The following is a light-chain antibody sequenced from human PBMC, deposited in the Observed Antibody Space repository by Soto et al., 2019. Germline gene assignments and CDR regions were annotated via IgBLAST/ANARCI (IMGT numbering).Light chain of an antibody. Sequence: EIDLTQSPGTLSLSPRQRPSHSFRGSRSVSASLAWEQHKPGQAPRLLIYGASTRVTGIPAGCSGSGTWTDSTLTISSLQSADFAVYYCQQYSKWSTFGRGTKVDNK. J-gene: IGKJ1*01. CDR3: QQYSKWST. CDR1: RSVSAS. V-gene: IGKV3-15*01. CDR2: GAS.